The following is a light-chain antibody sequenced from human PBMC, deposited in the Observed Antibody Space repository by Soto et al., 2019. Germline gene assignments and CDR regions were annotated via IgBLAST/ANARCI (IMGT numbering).Light chain of an antibody. J-gene: IGKJ4*01. CDR1: QSVRSN. CDR3: QQYNNWPLT. CDR2: GAS. V-gene: IGKV3-15*01. Sequence: EIVMTQSPATLSVSPGERATLSCRASQSVRSNLAWYQQKPGQAPRLLIYGASTRATGFPARFSGSGSGTEFTLTISSLQHEDFAVYYCQQYNNWPLTFGGGTRVEIK.